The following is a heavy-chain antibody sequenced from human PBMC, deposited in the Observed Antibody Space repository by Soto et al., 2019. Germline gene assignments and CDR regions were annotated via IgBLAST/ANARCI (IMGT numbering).Heavy chain of an antibody. D-gene: IGHD3-10*01. V-gene: IGHV3-23*01. CDR2: ISGSGGST. CDR3: ANTRMKYYYGSGSYYANDY. CDR1: GFTFSSYA. Sequence: PGGSLRLSCAASGFTFSSYAMSCVRQAPGKGLEWVSAISGSGGSTYYADSVKGRFTISRDNSKNTLYLQMNSLRAEDTAVYYCANTRMKYYYGSGSYYANDYWGQGTLVTVSS. J-gene: IGHJ4*02.